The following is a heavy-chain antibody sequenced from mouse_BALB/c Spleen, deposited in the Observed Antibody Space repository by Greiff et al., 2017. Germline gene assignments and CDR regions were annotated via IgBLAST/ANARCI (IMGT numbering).Heavy chain of an antibody. CDR2: IDPENGNT. Sequence: EVQLQQSGAELVRPGALVKLSCKASGFNIKDYYMHWVKQRPEQGLEWIGWIDPENGNTIYDPKFQGKASITADTSSNTAYLQLSSLTSEDTAVYYCARNITTVVAWYFDVWGAGTTVTVSS. D-gene: IGHD1-1*01. CDR1: GFNIKDYY. V-gene: IGHV14-1*02. CDR3: ARNITTVVAWYFDV. J-gene: IGHJ1*01.